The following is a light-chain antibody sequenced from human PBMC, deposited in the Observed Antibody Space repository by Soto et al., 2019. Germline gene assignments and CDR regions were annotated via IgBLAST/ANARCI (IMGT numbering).Light chain of an antibody. CDR2: DNN. V-gene: IGLV1-51*01. CDR3: GTWDSTLSVVV. CDR1: SSNIGSYY. J-gene: IGLJ7*01. Sequence: QSVLTQPPSVSAAPGQKVSISCSGSSSNIGSYYVSWYQQVPGTAPKLLIYDNNKRPSGIPDRFSGSRSATSATLGITGLQTGDEADYFCGTWDSTLSVVVFGGRTQLTVL.